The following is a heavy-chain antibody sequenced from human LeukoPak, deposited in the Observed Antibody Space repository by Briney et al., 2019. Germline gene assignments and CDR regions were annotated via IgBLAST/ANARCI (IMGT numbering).Heavy chain of an antibody. V-gene: IGHV3-74*01. CDR2: INSDGSST. Sequence: GGSLRLSCAASGVTFSSYWMHWVRQAPGKGLVWVSRINSDGSSTSYADSVKGRFTISRDNAKNTLYLQMNSLRAEDTAVYYCARDPCVTAYFDYWGQGSLVTVSS. CDR3: ARDPCVTAYFDY. D-gene: IGHD4-11*01. CDR1: GVTFSSYW. J-gene: IGHJ4*02.